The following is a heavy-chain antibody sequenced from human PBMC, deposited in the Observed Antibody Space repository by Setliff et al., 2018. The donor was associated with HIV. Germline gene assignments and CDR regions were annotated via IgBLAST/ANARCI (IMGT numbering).Heavy chain of an antibody. Sequence: PGGSLRLSCVASGFSFSNYAMSWVRQAPGKGLEWVSSISGGGSTTYYADSEKGRFTISRDNSKNTLYLQMNSLRAEDTAVYHCARVSRGTVVRGVILIGYFDNWGQGTLVTVSS. CDR1: GFSFSNYA. J-gene: IGHJ4*02. D-gene: IGHD3-10*01. CDR3: ARVSRGTVVRGVILIGYFDN. CDR2: ISGGGSTT. V-gene: IGHV3-23*01.